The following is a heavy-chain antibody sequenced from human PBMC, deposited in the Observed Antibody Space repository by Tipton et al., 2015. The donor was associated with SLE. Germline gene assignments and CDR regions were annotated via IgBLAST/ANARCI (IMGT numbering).Heavy chain of an antibody. V-gene: IGHV4-39*07. D-gene: IGHD6-13*01. CDR1: GASISSFSYY. Sequence: TLSLTCTVSGASISSFSYYWGWIRQPPGKGLEWIGSIYHSGSTYYNPSLKSRVTISVDTSKNQFSLKLSSVTAADTAVYYCARILAAAGTGGYWGQGTLVTVSS. CDR3: ARILAAAGTGGY. J-gene: IGHJ4*02. CDR2: IYHSGST.